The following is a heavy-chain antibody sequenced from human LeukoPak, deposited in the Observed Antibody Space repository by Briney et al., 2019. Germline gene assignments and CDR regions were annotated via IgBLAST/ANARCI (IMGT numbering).Heavy chain of an antibody. CDR2: ISGSGGST. Sequence: HPGGSLRLSCAASGFTFSSYAMSWVRQAPGKGLEWVSAISGSGGSTYYADSVKGRFTISRDNSKNTLYLQMNSLRAEDTAVYYCVREPSYWGISNYYYYMDVWGKGTTVTVSS. CDR3: VREPSYWGISNYYYYMDV. CDR1: GFTFSSYA. D-gene: IGHD3-3*02. J-gene: IGHJ6*03. V-gene: IGHV3-23*01.